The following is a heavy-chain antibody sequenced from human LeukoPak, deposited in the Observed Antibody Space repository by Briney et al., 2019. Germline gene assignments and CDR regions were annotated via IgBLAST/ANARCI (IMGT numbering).Heavy chain of an antibody. J-gene: IGHJ4*02. CDR3: ARSGYETLLSIDY. Sequence: PGGSLRLSCAVSGFTFTNAWMSWVRQAPGKGLEWVSILYSGGATYYADSVKGRFTISRDISKNTVYLQMNSLRLEDTAVYYCARSGYETLLSIDYWGQGALVTVSS. V-gene: IGHV3-66*02. CDR2: LYSGGAT. CDR1: GFTFTNAW. D-gene: IGHD5-12*01.